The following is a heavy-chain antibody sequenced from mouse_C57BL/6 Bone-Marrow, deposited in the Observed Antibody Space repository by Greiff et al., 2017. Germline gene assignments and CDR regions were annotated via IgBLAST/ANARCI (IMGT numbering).Heavy chain of an antibody. J-gene: IGHJ2*01. CDR2: IYPRSGNT. CDR1: GYTFTSYG. CDR3: APLLRYGSDY. D-gene: IGHD1-1*01. Sequence: QVQLKESGAELARPGASVKLSCKASGYTFTSYGISWVKQRTGQGLEWIGEIYPRSGNTYYNEKFKGKATLTADKSSSTAYMELRSLTSEDSAVYFCAPLLRYGSDYWGQGTTLTVSS. V-gene: IGHV1-81*01.